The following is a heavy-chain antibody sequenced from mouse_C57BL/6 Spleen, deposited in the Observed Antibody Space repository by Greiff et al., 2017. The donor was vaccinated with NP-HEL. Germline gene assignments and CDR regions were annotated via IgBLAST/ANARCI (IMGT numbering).Heavy chain of an antibody. J-gene: IGHJ4*01. Sequence: DVQLVESGGGLVKPGGSLKLSCAASGFAFSDYGMHWVRQAPAKGLEWVAYISRGSSTIYYAGKVKGRIAISRDNAKNTLFLQMTSLRSEDTAMYCCAETPGYAMDYWGQGTSVTVSS. CDR2: ISRGSSTI. CDR3: AETPGYAMDY. V-gene: IGHV5-17*01. CDR1: GFAFSDYG.